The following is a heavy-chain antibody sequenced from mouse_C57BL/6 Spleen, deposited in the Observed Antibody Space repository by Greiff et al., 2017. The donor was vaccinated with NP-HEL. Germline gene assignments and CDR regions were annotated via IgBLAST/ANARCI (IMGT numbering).Heavy chain of an antibody. D-gene: IGHD2-4*01. CDR2: IRNKANGYTT. J-gene: IGHJ3*01. V-gene: IGHV7-3*01. Sequence: EVQRVESGGGLVQPGGSLSLSCAASGFTFTDYYMSWVRQPPGKALEWLGFIRNKANGYTTEYSASVKGRFTISRDNSQSILYLQMNALRAEDSATYYCARSQYDYDWFAYWGQGTLVTVSA. CDR3: ARSQYDYDWFAY. CDR1: GFTFTDYY.